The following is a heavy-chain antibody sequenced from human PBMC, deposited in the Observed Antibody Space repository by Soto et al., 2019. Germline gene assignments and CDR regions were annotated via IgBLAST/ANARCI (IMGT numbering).Heavy chain of an antibody. J-gene: IGHJ4*02. CDR3: ARADCGGCSCYPSSY. Sequence: EVQLVESGGGLVQPGGSLRLSCAASGFTFSSYWMSWVRQAPGKGLEWVPNIKQDGSEKYYVASVKGRFTISRDNAKNSLYLQMNSLRADDTAVYYCARADCGGCSCYPSSYWGQGTLVTVSS. V-gene: IGHV3-7*01. CDR2: IKQDGSEK. CDR1: GFTFSSYW. D-gene: IGHD2-15*01.